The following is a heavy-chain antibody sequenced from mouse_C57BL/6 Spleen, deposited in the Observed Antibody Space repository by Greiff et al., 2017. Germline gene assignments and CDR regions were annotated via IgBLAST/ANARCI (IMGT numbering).Heavy chain of an antibody. CDR1: GYTFTSYW. V-gene: IGHV1-69*01. Sequence: VQLQQPGAELVMPGASVKLSCKASGYTFTSYWMHWVKQRPGQGLEWIGEIDPSDSYTNYNQKFKGKSTLTVDKSSSTAYMQLSSLTSEDSAVYYCARPAAQATDYFDYWGQGTTLTVSS. J-gene: IGHJ2*01. CDR3: ARPAAQATDYFDY. D-gene: IGHD3-2*02. CDR2: IDPSDSYT.